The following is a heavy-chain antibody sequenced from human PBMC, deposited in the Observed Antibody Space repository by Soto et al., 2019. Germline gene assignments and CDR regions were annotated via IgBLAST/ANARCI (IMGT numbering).Heavy chain of an antibody. D-gene: IGHD3-22*01. CDR2: IYDIFST. CDR1: GGSIISYY. J-gene: IGHJ4*02. CDR3: SRLGGYYQAFDT. V-gene: IGHV4-59*08. Sequence: SETLSLTCTVSGGSIISYYWIWIRQPPVNGLEFIGYIYDIFSTSYNPSLKSRFTISLYTSKNHFSLKLISFTAAYTSVYYCSRLGGYYQAFDTWGQGTLVTVSS.